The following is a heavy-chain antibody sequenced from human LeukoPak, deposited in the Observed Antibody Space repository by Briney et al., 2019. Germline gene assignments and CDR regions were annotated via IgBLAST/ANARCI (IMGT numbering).Heavy chain of an antibody. J-gene: IGHJ4*02. CDR3: AKQGVGAPPYYFDY. V-gene: IGHV3-9*01. CDR1: GFTFDDYA. CDR2: ISWNSGSI. Sequence: GRSLRLSCAASGFTFDDYAMHWVRQAPGKGLEWVSGISWNSGSIGYADSVKGRFTISRDNAKNSLYLQMNSLRAEDTAVYYCAKQGVGAPPYYFDYWGQGTLVTVSS. D-gene: IGHD1-26*01.